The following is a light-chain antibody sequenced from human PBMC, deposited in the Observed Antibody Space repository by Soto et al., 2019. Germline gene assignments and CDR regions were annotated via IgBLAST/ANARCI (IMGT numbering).Light chain of an antibody. Sequence: ETVLTQSPGTLSLSPGERATLSCWASQSVSSSYLAWYHQKPGQAPRLLIYGASSRATGIPDRFSGSGSGTEFTLSISSLQPDDFAIYYCQEYNSYSGTFGPGTKVDIK. CDR1: QSVSSSY. CDR2: GAS. J-gene: IGKJ1*01. V-gene: IGKV3-20*01. CDR3: QEYNSYSGT.